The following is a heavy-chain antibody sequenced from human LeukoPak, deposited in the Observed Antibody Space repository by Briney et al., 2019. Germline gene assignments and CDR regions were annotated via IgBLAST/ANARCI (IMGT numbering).Heavy chain of an antibody. V-gene: IGHV3-74*01. CDR1: GFTFSSYW. D-gene: IGHD3-10*01. J-gene: IGHJ4*02. CDR2: INSDGSST. Sequence: GGSLRLSCAASGFTFSSYWMHWVRHAPGKGLVWVSRINSDGSSTSYADSVKGRFTISRDNAKNTLYLQMNSLRAEDTAVYYCAMVRGVGFGVYWGQGTLVTVSS. CDR3: AMVRGVGFGVY.